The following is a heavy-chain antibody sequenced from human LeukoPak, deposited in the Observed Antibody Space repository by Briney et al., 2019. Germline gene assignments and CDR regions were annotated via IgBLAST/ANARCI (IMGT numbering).Heavy chain of an antibody. CDR1: GFAFSSYS. V-gene: IGHV3-21*01. D-gene: IGHD4-11*01. Sequence: GGSLRLSCAASGFAFSSYSMNWVRQAPGKGLEWVSSISSSSSYIYYADSVKGRFTTSRDNAKNSLYLQMNSLRAEDTAVYYCARDPVSNYVYFDYWGQGTLVTVSS. CDR3: ARDPVSNYVYFDY. J-gene: IGHJ4*02. CDR2: ISSSSSYI.